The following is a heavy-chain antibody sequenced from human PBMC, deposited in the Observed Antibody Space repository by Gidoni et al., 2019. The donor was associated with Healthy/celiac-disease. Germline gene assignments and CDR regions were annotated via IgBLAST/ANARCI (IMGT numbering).Heavy chain of an antibody. J-gene: IGHJ2*01. CDR1: GGSISSSSYY. CDR3: ASRGSRKDWYFDL. Sequence: QLQLQESGPGLVKPSETLSLTCTVSGGSISSSSYYWGWLRQPPGKGLEWIGSIYYSGSTYYNPSLKSRVTISVDTSKNQFSLKLSSVTAADTAVYYCASRGSRKDWYFDLWGRGTLVTVSS. CDR2: IYYSGST. D-gene: IGHD1-26*01. V-gene: IGHV4-39*01.